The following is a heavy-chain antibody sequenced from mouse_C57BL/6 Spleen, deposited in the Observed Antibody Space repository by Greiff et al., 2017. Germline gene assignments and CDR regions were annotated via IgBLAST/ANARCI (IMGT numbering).Heavy chain of an antibody. Sequence: VQLQQPGAELVMPGASVKLSCKASGYTFTSYWMHWVKQRPGQGLEWIGEIDPSDSYTNYNQKFKGKSTLTVDKSSSTAYMQLSSLTSEDSAVYYCASHYGSSHYAMDYWGQGTSVTVSS. V-gene: IGHV1-69*01. CDR1: GYTFTSYW. J-gene: IGHJ4*01. CDR2: IDPSDSYT. D-gene: IGHD1-1*01. CDR3: ASHYGSSHYAMDY.